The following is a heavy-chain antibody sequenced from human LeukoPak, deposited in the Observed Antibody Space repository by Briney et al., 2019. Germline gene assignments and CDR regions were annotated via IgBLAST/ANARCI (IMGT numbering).Heavy chain of an antibody. Sequence: SQTLTLTCAISGDSVSSNSAAWNWITQSPSRDLDSPGRAYYRSKWYNDYAVSLKSRITNNPDTSKYQLSLNLNSVLTDETSVYYCARDVREYGSGSYYAFDIWGQGTMVTVSS. CDR2: AYYRSKWYN. CDR3: ARDVREYGSGSYYAFDI. CDR1: GDSVSSNSAA. J-gene: IGHJ3*02. D-gene: IGHD3-10*01. V-gene: IGHV6-1*01.